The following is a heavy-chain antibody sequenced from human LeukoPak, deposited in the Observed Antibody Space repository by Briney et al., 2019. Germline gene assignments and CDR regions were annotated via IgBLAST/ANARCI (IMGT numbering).Heavy chain of an antibody. CDR2: INPNSGGT. D-gene: IGHD6-13*01. CDR1: GYTFTGYY. Sequence: ASVKVSCKASGYTFTGYYMHWVRQAPGQGLEWMGWINPNSGGTNYAQKFQGRVTMTRDTSISTAYMELSRLRSDDTAVYYCARDGTAAAAPLFDYWGQGTLVTVSS. J-gene: IGHJ4*02. V-gene: IGHV1-2*02. CDR3: ARDGTAAAAPLFDY.